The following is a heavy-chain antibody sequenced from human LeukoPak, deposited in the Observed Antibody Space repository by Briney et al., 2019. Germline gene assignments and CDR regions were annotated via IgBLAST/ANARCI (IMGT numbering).Heavy chain of an antibody. Sequence: PSETLSLTCAVYGGSFSGYYWSWIRQPPGKGLEWIGEINHSGSTNYNPSLKSRVTISVDTSKNQFSLKLSSVTATDTAVYYCARAPHVYVDIVATIYSDYYYYMDVWGKGTTVTVSS. D-gene: IGHD5-12*01. V-gene: IGHV4-34*01. CDR1: GGSFSGYY. J-gene: IGHJ6*03. CDR3: ARAPHVYVDIVATIYSDYYYYMDV. CDR2: INHSGST.